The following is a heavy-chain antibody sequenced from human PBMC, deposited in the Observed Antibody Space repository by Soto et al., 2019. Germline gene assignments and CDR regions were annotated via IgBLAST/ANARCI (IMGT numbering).Heavy chain of an antibody. CDR3: ARLYGSGSYYSDY. Sequence: SETLSLTCTVSGGSISTYYWSWIRQPPGKGLEWIGHIYYSGSTKYNPSLKSRVTISVDTSKNQFSLKLTSVTAADTAVYYCARLYGSGSYYSDYWGQGTLVTVSS. CDR1: GGSISTYY. J-gene: IGHJ4*02. V-gene: IGHV4-59*08. CDR2: IYYSGST. D-gene: IGHD3-10*01.